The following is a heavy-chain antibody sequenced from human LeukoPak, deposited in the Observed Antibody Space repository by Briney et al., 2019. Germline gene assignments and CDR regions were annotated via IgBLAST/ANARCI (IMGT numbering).Heavy chain of an antibody. CDR3: ARDAAGATSRQDY. J-gene: IGHJ4*02. V-gene: IGHV1-18*01. D-gene: IGHD1-26*01. CDR1: GYTFTSYG. CDR2: INPYNGNT. Sequence: ASVKVSCKASGYTFTSYGISWVRQATGQGLEWMGWINPYNGNTNYAQKLQGRVNMTTDNSTRTAYIEPRSLRPDDTAVYYCARDAAGATSRQDYWGQGTLVTVSS.